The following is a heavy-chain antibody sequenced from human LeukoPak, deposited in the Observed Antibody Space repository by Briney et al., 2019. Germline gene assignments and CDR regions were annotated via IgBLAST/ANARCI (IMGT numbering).Heavy chain of an antibody. CDR2: ISYDGSYK. V-gene: IGHV3-30*18. CDR3: TKDRYSGLNTIDY. CDR1: EFTFSTYG. D-gene: IGHD6-13*01. Sequence: GGSLRLSCAASEFTFSTYGMHWVRQAPGKGLEWVAVISYDGSYKFYADSVKGRFTISRDNSKSTLYLQMNSLRAEDTAVYYCTKDRYSGLNTIDYWGQGTLVTVSS. J-gene: IGHJ4*02.